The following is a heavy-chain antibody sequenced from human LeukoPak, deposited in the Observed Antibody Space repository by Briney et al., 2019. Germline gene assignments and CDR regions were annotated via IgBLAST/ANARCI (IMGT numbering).Heavy chain of an antibody. CDR1: GGSFSGYY. V-gene: IGHV4-34*01. Sequence: PSETLSLTCAVYGGSFSGYYWSWIRQPPGKGLEWIGEINHSGSTNYNPSLKSRVTISVDTSKNQFSLKLSSVTAADTAVYYCARGRRYCSSTSCFYYYYYMDVWGKGTTVTVPS. J-gene: IGHJ6*03. CDR3: ARGRRYCSSTSCFYYYYYMDV. D-gene: IGHD2-2*01. CDR2: INHSGST.